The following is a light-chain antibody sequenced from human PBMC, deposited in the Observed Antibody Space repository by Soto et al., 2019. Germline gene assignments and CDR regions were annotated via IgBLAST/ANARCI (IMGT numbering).Light chain of an antibody. CDR1: SSDVGGYNY. CDR2: EVN. CDR3: NSSTNRYTFV. J-gene: IGLJ1*01. Sequence: QSALTQPASVSGSPGQSITISCTGTSSDVGGYNYVSWYQQHPGKAPKLIIYEVNNRPSEVSNRFSGSKSGNTASLTISGLQPEDEAHYHCNSSTNRYTFVLGTGTKVTVL. V-gene: IGLV2-14*01.